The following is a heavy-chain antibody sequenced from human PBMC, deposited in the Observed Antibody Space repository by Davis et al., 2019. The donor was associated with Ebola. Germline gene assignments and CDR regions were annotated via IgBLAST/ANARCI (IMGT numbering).Heavy chain of an antibody. CDR3: AKDTSNIWFDI. D-gene: IGHD1-26*01. CDR1: GFIFSSYV. CDR2: LGTSADT. V-gene: IGHV3-23*01. J-gene: IGHJ3*02. Sequence: GGSLRLSCAASGFIFSSYVMSWVCQAPGKGLEWVSTLGTSADTYYADSVKGRFTISRDNSKNTLYLQMNGLRVEDTAIYYCAKDTSNIWFDIWGQGTMVTVSS.